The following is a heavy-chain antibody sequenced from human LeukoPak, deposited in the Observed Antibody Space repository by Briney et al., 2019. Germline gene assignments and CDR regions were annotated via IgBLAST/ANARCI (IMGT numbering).Heavy chain of an antibody. CDR3: ARDLFGEDIVVVVSAY. D-gene: IGHD2-15*01. CDR2: ISSSGSTI. CDR1: GFTFSDYY. V-gene: IGHV3-11*04. Sequence: GGSLRLSCAASGFTFSDYYMSWIRQAPGKGLEWVSYISSSGSTIYYADSVKGRFTISRDNAKNSLYLQMNSLRAEDTAVYYCARDLFGEDIVVVVSAYWGQGTLVTVSS. J-gene: IGHJ4*02.